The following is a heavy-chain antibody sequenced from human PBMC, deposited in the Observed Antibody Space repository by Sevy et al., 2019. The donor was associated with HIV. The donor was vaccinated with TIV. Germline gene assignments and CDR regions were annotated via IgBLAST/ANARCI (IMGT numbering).Heavy chain of an antibody. V-gene: IGHV3-7*01. Sequence: GSLRLSCAASGFTFSSYWMSWVRQAPGKGLEWVANIKQDGSEKYYVDSVKGRFTISRDNAKNSLYLQMNSLRAEDTAVYYCARDQKIAAADFYYYYGMDVWGQGTTVTVSS. CDR2: IKQDGSEK. J-gene: IGHJ6*02. CDR3: ARDQKIAAADFYYYYGMDV. D-gene: IGHD6-13*01. CDR1: GFTFSSYW.